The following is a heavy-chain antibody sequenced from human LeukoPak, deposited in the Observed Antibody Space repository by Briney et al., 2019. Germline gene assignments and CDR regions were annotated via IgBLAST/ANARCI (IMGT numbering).Heavy chain of an antibody. CDR2: MNPNSGNT. CDR3: ARGPARSIAVRGWFDP. J-gene: IGHJ5*02. V-gene: IGHV1-8*01. CDR1: GYTFTNYD. D-gene: IGHD6-6*01. Sequence: ASVKVSCKASGYTFTNYDINWVRQATGQGLEWMGWMNPNSGNTGYAQKLQGRVTMTRNTSISTAYMELSSLRSEDTAVYYCARGPARSIAVRGWFDPWGQGTQVTVSS.